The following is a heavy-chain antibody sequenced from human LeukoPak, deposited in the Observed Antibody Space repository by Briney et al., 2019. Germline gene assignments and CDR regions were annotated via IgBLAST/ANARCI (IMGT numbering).Heavy chain of an antibody. Sequence: GRSLRLSCAASGFTFSSYWMYWVRQAPGKGLVWVSRINTNSTSTSYADSVKGRFTISRDNAKNTLYLQMNSLRPEDTAVYYCALSRTLDYWGQGSLVTVSS. D-gene: IGHD3-16*02. CDR2: INTNSTST. V-gene: IGHV3-74*01. CDR3: ALSRTLDY. J-gene: IGHJ4*02. CDR1: GFTFSSYW.